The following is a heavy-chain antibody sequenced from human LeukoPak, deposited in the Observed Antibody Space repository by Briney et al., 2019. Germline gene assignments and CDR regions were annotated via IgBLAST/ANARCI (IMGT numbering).Heavy chain of an antibody. Sequence: HPGGSLRLSCAASGLTFSNYGMHWVRQAPGKGLEWVAVTWYDDKYYAESVKGRFTISRDNSKNTLYLQMNSLRAEDTAVYYCARDRDYDNTLSQWGQGTLVTVSS. CDR1: GLTFSNYG. D-gene: IGHD3-16*01. CDR3: ARDRDYDNTLSQ. V-gene: IGHV3-33*01. J-gene: IGHJ4*02. CDR2: TWYDDK.